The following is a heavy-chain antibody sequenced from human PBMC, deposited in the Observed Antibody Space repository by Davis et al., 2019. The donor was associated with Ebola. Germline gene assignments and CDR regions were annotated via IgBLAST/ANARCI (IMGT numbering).Heavy chain of an antibody. CDR1: GYTFTSYA. J-gene: IGHJ5*02. Sequence: ASVKVSCKASGYTFTSYAMHWVRQAPGQRLEWMGWINAGNGNTKYSQKFQGRVTMTTDASTSTAYMELRSLRSDDTAVYYCARDFRYCSSTSCYSGWFDPWGQGTLVTVSS. CDR3: ARDFRYCSSTSCYSGWFDP. D-gene: IGHD2-2*01. V-gene: IGHV1-3*01. CDR2: INAGNGNT.